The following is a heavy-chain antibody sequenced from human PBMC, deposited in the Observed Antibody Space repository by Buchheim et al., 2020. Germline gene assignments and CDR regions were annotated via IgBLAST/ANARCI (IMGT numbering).Heavy chain of an antibody. J-gene: IGHJ4*02. Sequence: QVQLQESGPGLVKPSQTLSLTCTVSGGSISSGDYYWSWIRQPPGKGLEWIGYIYYSGSPYYNPSLKSRVTISVDTSKNQFSLKLSSVTAADTAVYYCARVAHDYVWGSYRYTTLYYFDYWGQGTL. CDR2: IYYSGSP. CDR1: GGSISSGDYY. V-gene: IGHV4-30-4*01. CDR3: ARVAHDYVWGSYRYTTLYYFDY. D-gene: IGHD3-16*02.